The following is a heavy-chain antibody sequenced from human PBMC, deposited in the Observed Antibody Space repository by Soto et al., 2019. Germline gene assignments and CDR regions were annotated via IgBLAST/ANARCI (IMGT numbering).Heavy chain of an antibody. D-gene: IGHD6-19*01. CDR2: IWYDGSNK. J-gene: IGHJ4*02. V-gene: IGHV3-33*01. CDR3: ARGPTGYNSGWFLGY. CDR1: GFTFSTYD. Sequence: GGSLRLSCAASGFTFSTYDMHWVRQAPGKGLEWVAVIWYDGSNKYYADSVKGRFTISRDNSKNTLYLQMNSLRVEDTAVYYCARGPTGYNSGWFLGYWGQGTLVTVSS.